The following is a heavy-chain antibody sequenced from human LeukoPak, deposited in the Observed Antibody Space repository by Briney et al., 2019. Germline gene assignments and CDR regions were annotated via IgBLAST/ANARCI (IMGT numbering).Heavy chain of an antibody. Sequence: PSETLSLTCAVYGGSFSGYYWSWIRQPPGKGLEGIGEINHSGSTNYNPSLKSRVTISVDTSKNQFSLKLSSVTAADTAVYYCARGAGPDTFGGVIEPSDYWGQGTLVTVSS. J-gene: IGHJ4*02. CDR2: INHSGST. CDR1: GGSFSGYY. D-gene: IGHD3-16*02. CDR3: ARGAGPDTFGGVIEPSDY. V-gene: IGHV4-34*01.